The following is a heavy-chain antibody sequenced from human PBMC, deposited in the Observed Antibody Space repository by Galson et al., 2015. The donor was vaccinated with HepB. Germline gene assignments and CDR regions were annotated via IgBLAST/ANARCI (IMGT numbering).Heavy chain of an antibody. Sequence: ETLSLTCTVSGGSISSYYWSWIRQPPGKGLEWIGYIYYSGSTNYNPSLKSRVTISVDTSKNQFSLKLSSVTAADTAVYYCARQQWLQSPPNYWGQGTLVTVSS. D-gene: IGHD5-24*01. CDR3: ARQQWLQSPPNY. CDR2: IYYSGST. J-gene: IGHJ4*02. CDR1: GGSISSYY. V-gene: IGHV4-59*08.